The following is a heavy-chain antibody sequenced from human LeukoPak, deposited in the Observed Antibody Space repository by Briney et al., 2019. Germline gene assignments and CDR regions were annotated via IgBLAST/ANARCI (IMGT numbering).Heavy chain of an antibody. CDR1: GGSISNYY. J-gene: IGHJ4*03. D-gene: IGHD1-26*01. V-gene: IGHV4-59*12. Sequence: PSETLSLTCTVSGGSISNYYWNWIRQPPGKGLEWIGYIYYTGSTNYNPSLKSRVTISVDTSKNQFSLKLSSVTAADTAVYYCARARYSGSYLNYWGQGTLVTVSS. CDR2: IYYTGST. CDR3: ARARYSGSYLNY.